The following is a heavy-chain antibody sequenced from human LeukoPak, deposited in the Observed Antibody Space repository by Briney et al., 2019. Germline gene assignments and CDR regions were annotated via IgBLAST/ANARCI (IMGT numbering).Heavy chain of an antibody. CDR1: GYTFTSYD. CDR3: ARGDDSIGYYRY. CDR2: MNPNSGNT. Sequence: ASVKVSCKASGYTFTSYDINWVRQATGQGLEWMGWMNPNSGNTGYAQKFQGRVTMTRNTSISTAYMELSSLRSEDTAVYYCARGDDSIGYYRYGGQGTLVTVSS. D-gene: IGHD3-22*01. V-gene: IGHV1-8*01. J-gene: IGHJ4*02.